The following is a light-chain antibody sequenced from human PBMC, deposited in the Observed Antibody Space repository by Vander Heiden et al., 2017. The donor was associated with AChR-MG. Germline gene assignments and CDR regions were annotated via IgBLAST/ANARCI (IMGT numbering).Light chain of an antibody. CDR3: QQANRFPLT. CDR1: EGIGNW. V-gene: IGKV1-12*01. Sequence: DIQLTQSPSSVSASVANRVTITCRASEGIGNWLDWYQHKPGKAPRLLIYVTSTWQSGVPSRFSGSGSGTDFTLTISSREPEDFATYYCQQANRFPLTFGGGTKVEIK. J-gene: IGKJ4*01. CDR2: VTS.